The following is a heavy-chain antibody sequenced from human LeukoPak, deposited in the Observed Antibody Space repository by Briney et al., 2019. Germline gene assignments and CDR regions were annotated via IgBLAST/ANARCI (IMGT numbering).Heavy chain of an antibody. V-gene: IGHV3-69-1*01. Sequence: GGSLRLSCAASGFTFSDSSMNWVRQGPGKGLEWLSYISPTSHTLYADSVKGRFTISRDNAKNSLYLQMNSLKDEDTAVYYCARDDGWRDSNYYTYWGQGTLVTVSS. CDR1: GFTFSDSS. CDR3: ARDDGWRDSNYYTY. D-gene: IGHD3-10*01. CDR2: ISPTSHT. J-gene: IGHJ4*02.